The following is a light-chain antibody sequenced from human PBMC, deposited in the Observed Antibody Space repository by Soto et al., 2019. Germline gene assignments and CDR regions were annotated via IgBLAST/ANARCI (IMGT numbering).Light chain of an antibody. J-gene: IGKJ1*01. CDR1: QGISNY. Sequence: DIQMTQSPSSLSASVGDRVTITCRASQGISNYLACYQQKPGKVPKLLIYAASTLQSGVPSRFSGNVSGTDFTLTISSLQPEDVATYYCQKYNSAPWTFGQGTKVEIK. CDR2: AAS. CDR3: QKYNSAPWT. V-gene: IGKV1-27*01.